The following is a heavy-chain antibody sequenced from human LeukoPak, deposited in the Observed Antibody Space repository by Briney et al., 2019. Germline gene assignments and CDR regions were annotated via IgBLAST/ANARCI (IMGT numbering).Heavy chain of an antibody. D-gene: IGHD3-16*02. CDR1: GFTFSSYS. Sequence: GGSLRLSCAASGFTFSSYSMNWVRQAPGKGLEWVSSISSSSSYIYYADSVKGRFTISRDNAKNSLYLQMNSLRAEDTAVYYCAPLYRKSGDAFDIWGHGTMVTVSS. CDR3: APLYRKSGDAFDI. V-gene: IGHV3-21*01. J-gene: IGHJ3*02. CDR2: ISSSSSYI.